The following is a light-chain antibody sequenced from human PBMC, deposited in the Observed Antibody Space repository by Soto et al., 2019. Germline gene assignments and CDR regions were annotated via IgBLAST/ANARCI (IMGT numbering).Light chain of an antibody. J-gene: IGKJ1*01. Sequence: DIQMTQSPSTMSASVGDRVTITCRASQSISSWLAWYTTQPGKATKLLIYKASSLESGVPSRVSGSGSGTAVTLTITSLQPDEFATYDGQQYNSYPWTFGQGTKMDIK. CDR2: KAS. CDR1: QSISSW. V-gene: IGKV1-5*03. CDR3: QQYNSYPWT.